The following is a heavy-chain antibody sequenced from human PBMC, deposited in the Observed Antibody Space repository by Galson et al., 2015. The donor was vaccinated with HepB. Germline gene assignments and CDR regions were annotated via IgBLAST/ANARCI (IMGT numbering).Heavy chain of an antibody. CDR2: ISTYNGNT. D-gene: IGHD2-2*02. V-gene: IGHV1-18*01. J-gene: IGHJ4*02. Sequence: SCKAFGYTFTNFGVTWVRQAPGQGLEWMAWISTYNGNTDYARKFQGRLTMTTDTSTSTAYMELRSLTSDDTAVYYCATARYTTSPPDNWGQGTLVTVSS. CDR3: ATARYTTSPPDN. CDR1: GYTFTNFG.